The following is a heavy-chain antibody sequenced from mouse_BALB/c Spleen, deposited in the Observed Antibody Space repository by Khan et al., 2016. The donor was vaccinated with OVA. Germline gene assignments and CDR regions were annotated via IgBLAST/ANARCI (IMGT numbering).Heavy chain of an antibody. V-gene: IGHV5-6*01. D-gene: IGHD1-1*01. Sequence: EVQGVESGGDVVKPGGSLKLSCAASGFTFSTYGMSWVRQTPDKRLEWVATVSTGGHYTYYAATVKGRFTISRATAKDTLYLQMSRLKSEDTAMVDVAIRAYFYDSEGFAYWGQGTLVTVSA. J-gene: IGHJ3*01. CDR2: VSTGGHYT. CDR1: GFTFSTYG. CDR3: AIRAYFYDSEGFAY.